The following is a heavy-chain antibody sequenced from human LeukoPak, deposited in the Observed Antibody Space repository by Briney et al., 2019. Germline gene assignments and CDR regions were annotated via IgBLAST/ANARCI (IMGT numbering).Heavy chain of an antibody. CDR1: GYTFTGYY. J-gene: IGHJ4*02. Sequence: ASVKVSCKASGYTFTGYYMRWVRQAPGQGLEWMGWINPNSGGTNYAQKFQGRVTMTRDTSISTAYMELSRLRSDGTAVYYCARDLGGQAGTVDYWGQGTLVTVSS. CDR3: ARDLGGQAGTVDY. CDR2: INPNSGGT. V-gene: IGHV1-2*02. D-gene: IGHD6-13*01.